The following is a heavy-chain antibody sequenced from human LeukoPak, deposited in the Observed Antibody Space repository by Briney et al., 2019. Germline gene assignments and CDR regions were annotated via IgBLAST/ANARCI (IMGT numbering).Heavy chain of an antibody. CDR3: ARHGSPDYYYYYMDV. CDR2: IIPIFGTA. CDR1: GGTFSSYA. J-gene: IGHJ6*03. V-gene: IGHV1-69*05. Sequence: SVKASCKASGGTFSSYAISWVRQAPGQGLEWMGGIIPIFGTANYAQKFQGRVTITTDESTSTAYMELSSLRSEDTAVYYCARHGSPDYYYYYMDVWGKGTTVTVSS. D-gene: IGHD6-25*01.